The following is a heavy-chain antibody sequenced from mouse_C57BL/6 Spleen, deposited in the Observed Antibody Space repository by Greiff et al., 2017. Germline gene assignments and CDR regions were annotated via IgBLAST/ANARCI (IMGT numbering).Heavy chain of an antibody. Sequence: EVQLVESGGGLVKPGGSLKLSCAASGFTFSSYAMSWVRQTPEKRLEWVATISDGGSYTYYPDNVKGRFTISRDNAKNNLYLQMSHLKSEDTAMYYCARMITYFDYWGQGTTLTVSA. V-gene: IGHV5-4*01. D-gene: IGHD2-4*01. CDR3: ARMITYFDY. CDR2: ISDGGSYT. CDR1: GFTFSSYA. J-gene: IGHJ2*01.